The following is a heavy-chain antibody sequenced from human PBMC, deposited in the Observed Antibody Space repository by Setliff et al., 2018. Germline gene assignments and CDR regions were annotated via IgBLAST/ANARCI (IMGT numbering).Heavy chain of an antibody. J-gene: IGHJ6*03. Sequence: GGSLRLSCAASGFTFSTYSMSWVRQAPGKGLEWISSIGGSSNTIFYADSVKGRFTISRDNAKNSLYLQMSSLRAEDTAVYYCARGEASDTLSSGWGDYYYYYYMDVWGKGTTVTVSS. V-gene: IGHV3-48*01. CDR3: ARGEASDTLSSGWGDYYYYYYMDV. CDR1: GFTFSTYS. CDR2: IGGSSNTI. D-gene: IGHD6-19*01.